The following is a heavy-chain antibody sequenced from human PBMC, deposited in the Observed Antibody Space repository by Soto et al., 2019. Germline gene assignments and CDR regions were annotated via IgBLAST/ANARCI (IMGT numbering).Heavy chain of an antibody. Sequence: GGSLRLSCAASGFTFSSYSMNWVRQAPGKGLEWVSYISSSSSTIYYADSVKGRFTISRDNAKNSLYLQMNSLRDEDTAVYYCARGENYDFWSGYYNYWGQGTLVTVSP. CDR2: ISSSSSTI. V-gene: IGHV3-48*02. CDR3: ARGENYDFWSGYYNY. J-gene: IGHJ4*02. D-gene: IGHD3-3*01. CDR1: GFTFSSYS.